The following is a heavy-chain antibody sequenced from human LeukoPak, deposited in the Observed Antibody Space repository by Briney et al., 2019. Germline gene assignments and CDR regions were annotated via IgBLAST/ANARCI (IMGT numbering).Heavy chain of an antibody. J-gene: IGHJ6*02. CDR3: ARGGCSGGSCIYYYGMDV. D-gene: IGHD2-15*01. CDR2: IIPVLGIR. V-gene: IGHV1-69*04. CDR1: VGTFSSYA. Sequence: SVKVSCKASVGTFSSYAISWVRQAPGQGLEWMGRIIPVLGIRNYAQKFQGRVTITADKPTSTAHMELSSLRSEDTAVYYCARGGCSGGSCIYYYGMDVWGQGTTVTVSS.